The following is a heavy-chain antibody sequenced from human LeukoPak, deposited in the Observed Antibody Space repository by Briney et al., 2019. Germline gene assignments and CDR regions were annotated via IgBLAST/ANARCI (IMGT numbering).Heavy chain of an antibody. CDR2: VDGAGGGT. D-gene: IGHD6-13*01. CDR3: ARGIAAAGLN. J-gene: IGHJ4*02. V-gene: IGHV3-23*01. Sequence: GGSLRLSCAASGFTFSSYAMTWVRQAPRRGLEWVSSVDGAGGGTYYADSVKGRFTISRDNSKNTLYLQMNSLRAEDTAVYYCARGIAAAGLNWGQGTLVTVSS. CDR1: GFTFSSYA.